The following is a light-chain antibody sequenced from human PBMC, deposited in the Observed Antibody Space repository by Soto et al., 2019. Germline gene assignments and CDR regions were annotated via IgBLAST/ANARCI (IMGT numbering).Light chain of an antibody. Sequence: EIVMTQSPATLSVSPGERATLSCRASQSVSSNLAWYQQKPGQAPRLLIYGASTRATGISARFSGSRSGTEFTLTISSLQSEDFAVYYCQQSNNWPPTFGQGTRLEIK. CDR2: GAS. CDR1: QSVSSN. CDR3: QQSNNWPPT. V-gene: IGKV3-15*01. J-gene: IGKJ5*01.